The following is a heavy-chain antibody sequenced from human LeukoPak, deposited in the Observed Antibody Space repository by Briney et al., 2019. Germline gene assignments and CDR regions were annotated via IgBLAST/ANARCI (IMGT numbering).Heavy chain of an antibody. CDR1: GFTFSSYW. D-gene: IGHD2-2*01. CDR3: TTSRTFDY. J-gene: IGHJ4*02. Sequence: GGSLRLSCAASGFTFSSYWMSWVRQAPGKVLEWVANIKQDGSEKHYVDSVKGRFTISRDNAKNSLYLQMNSLRAEDTAVYYCTTSRTFDYWGQGTLVTVSS. V-gene: IGHV3-7*01. CDR2: IKQDGSEK.